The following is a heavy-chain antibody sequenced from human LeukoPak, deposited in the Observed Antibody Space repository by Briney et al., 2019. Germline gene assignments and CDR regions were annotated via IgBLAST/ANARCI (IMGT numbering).Heavy chain of an antibody. Sequence: PGGSLRLSCAASGFTFSSYSMNWVRQAPGKGLEWVSYISSSSSTIYYADSVKGRFTISRDNAKNSLYLQMNSLRAEDTAVYYCATPWGPWGVVVPMDVWGKGTTVTVSS. CDR3: ATPWGPWGVVVPMDV. V-gene: IGHV3-48*04. CDR2: ISSSSSTI. J-gene: IGHJ6*03. D-gene: IGHD3-22*01. CDR1: GFTFSSYS.